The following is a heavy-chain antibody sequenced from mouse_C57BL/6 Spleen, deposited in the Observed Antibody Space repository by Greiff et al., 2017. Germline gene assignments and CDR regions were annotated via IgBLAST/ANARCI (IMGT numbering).Heavy chain of an antibody. D-gene: IGHD2-5*01. J-gene: IGHJ4*01. V-gene: IGHV1-82*01. CDR1: GYAFSSSW. CDR2: IYPGDGDT. CDR3: ARTEAYSNCYDYAMDY. Sequence: QVQLQQSGPELVKPGASVKISCKASGYAFSSSWMNWVKQRPGKGLEWIGRIYPGDGDTNYNGKFKGKATLTADKSSSTAYMQLSSLTSEDSAVYFCARTEAYSNCYDYAMDYWGQGTSVTVSS.